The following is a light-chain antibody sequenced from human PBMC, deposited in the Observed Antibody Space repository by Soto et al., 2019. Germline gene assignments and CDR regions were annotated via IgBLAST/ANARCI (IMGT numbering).Light chain of an antibody. Sequence: QSALTQPASVSGSPGQSITISCTGTSSDVGSYNLVSWYQQHPGKAPKLMLYEGSKRPSGISNRFSGSKSGNTASLTISGLQAEDEADYYCSSYTSISTLVFGGGTKLTVL. CDR3: SSYTSISTLV. J-gene: IGLJ2*01. CDR1: SSDVGSYNL. V-gene: IGLV2-14*02. CDR2: EGS.